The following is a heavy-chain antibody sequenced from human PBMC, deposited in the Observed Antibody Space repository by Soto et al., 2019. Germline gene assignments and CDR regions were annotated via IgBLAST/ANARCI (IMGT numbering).Heavy chain of an antibody. J-gene: IGHJ4*02. Sequence: SHTLSLTCAISGYSVSSNSAALNWIRQSPSRGLEWLGRTYYRSKWYNDYAVSVKSRITINPDTSKNQFSLQLNSVTPEDTAVYYCARDSSSRDCYFDYWGQGTLVTVSS. CDR3: ARDSSSRDCYFDY. D-gene: IGHD6-13*01. CDR2: TYYRSKWYN. V-gene: IGHV6-1*01. CDR1: GYSVSSNSAA.